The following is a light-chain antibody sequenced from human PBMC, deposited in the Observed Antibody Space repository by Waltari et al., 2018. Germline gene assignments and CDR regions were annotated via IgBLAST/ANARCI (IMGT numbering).Light chain of an antibody. CDR1: SGDIGRYTF. J-gene: IGLJ1*01. V-gene: IGLV2-14*03. CDR2: DVS. Sequence: QSALTQPASVSGSPGQSITISCTGTSGDIGRYTFCFWYQHHPGKAPRLMIFDVSNRPSGVSDRFSGSKSGNAASLTISGLQAEDEADYYCSTYSPSGTPYVFGTGTEVTVL. CDR3: STYSPSGTPYV.